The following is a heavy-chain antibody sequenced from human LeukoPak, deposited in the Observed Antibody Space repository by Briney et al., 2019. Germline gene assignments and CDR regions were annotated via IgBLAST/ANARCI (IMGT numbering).Heavy chain of an antibody. V-gene: IGHV3-15*01. CDR2: IKSKTDGGTT. CDR3: ARAWESSGVSDY. Sequence: GGSLRLSCSASGFTFTNAGMSWVRQAPGKGLEWVGRIKSKTDGGTTDYAAPVKGRFTISRDNSKNTLYLQMNSLRAEDTAVYYCARAWESSGVSDYWGQGTLVTVSS. CDR1: GFTFTNAG. J-gene: IGHJ4*02. D-gene: IGHD6-19*01.